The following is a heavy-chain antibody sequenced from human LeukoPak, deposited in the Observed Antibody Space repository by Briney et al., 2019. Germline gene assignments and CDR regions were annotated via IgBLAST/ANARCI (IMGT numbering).Heavy chain of an antibody. CDR2: IIPIFGTA. Sequence: SVKVSCKASGGTFSSYAISWVRQAPGQGLEWMGGIIPIFGTANYAQKLQGRVTMTTDTSTSTAYMELRSLRSDDTAVYYCARGGYCSSTSCYSCDYWGQGTLVTVSS. CDR1: GGTFSSYA. D-gene: IGHD2-2*01. CDR3: ARGGYCSSTSCYSCDY. J-gene: IGHJ4*02. V-gene: IGHV1-69*05.